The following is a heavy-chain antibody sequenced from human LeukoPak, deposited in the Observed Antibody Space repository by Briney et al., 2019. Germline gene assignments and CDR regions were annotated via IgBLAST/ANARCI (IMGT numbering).Heavy chain of an antibody. D-gene: IGHD5-24*01. CDR1: GGSIKGYY. J-gene: IGHJ4*02. Sequence: PSETLSLTCSVSGGSIKGYYWSWIRQPPGKGLEWIGYMYHSESTNYNPSLKSRVTISVDASKNQFSLKLSSVTAADTAVYYCARGPADYNKLKPGDRDGYNYKSERTPFDYWGQGTLVTVSS. V-gene: IGHV4-59*12. CDR3: ARGPADYNKLKPGDRDGYNYKSERTPFDY. CDR2: MYHSEST.